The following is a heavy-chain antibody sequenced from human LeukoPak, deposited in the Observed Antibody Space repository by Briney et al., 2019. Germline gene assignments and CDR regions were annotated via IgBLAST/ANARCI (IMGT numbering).Heavy chain of an antibody. CDR1: GGSISSGGYS. CDR2: IYHSGST. D-gene: IGHD6-19*01. V-gene: IGHV4-30-2*01. J-gene: IGHJ3*02. CDR3: ASRSIAVAGNGAFDI. Sequence: SETLSLTCAVSGGSISSGGYSWSWIRQPPGKGLEWIGYIYHSGSTYYNPSLKSRVTISVDRSKNQFSLKLSSVTAADTAVYYCASRSIAVAGNGAFDIWGQGTMVTVSS.